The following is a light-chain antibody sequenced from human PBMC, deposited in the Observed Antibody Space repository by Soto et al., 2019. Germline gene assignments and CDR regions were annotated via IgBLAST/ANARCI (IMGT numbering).Light chain of an antibody. J-gene: IGLJ1*01. CDR1: SSDVGGYNY. V-gene: IGLV2-14*01. Sequence: QSALTQPASVSGSPGQSITISCTGTSSDVGGYNYVCWYQHHPGKAPKLIISEVSNRPSGVSDRFSGSKSGNTASLTISGLQPEDEADYYCTSFTSSTTYVFGTGTRSPS. CDR2: EVS. CDR3: TSFTSSTTYV.